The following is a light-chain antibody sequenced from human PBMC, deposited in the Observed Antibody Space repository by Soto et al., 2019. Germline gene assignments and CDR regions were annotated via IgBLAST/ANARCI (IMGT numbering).Light chain of an antibody. CDR2: EVT. J-gene: IGLJ2*01. CDR3: SSYGGSNNFVL. Sequence: QSALTQPPSASGSPGQSVTISCTGTSSDVGGYKYVSWYQQHPGKAPKLMIFEVTKRPSGVPDRFSGSKSGNTASLTVSGLQAEDEADYYCSSYGGSNNFVLFGGGTQLTVL. V-gene: IGLV2-8*01. CDR1: SSDVGGYKY.